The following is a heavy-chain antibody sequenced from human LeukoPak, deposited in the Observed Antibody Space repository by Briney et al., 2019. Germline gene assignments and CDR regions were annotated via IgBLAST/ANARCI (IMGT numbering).Heavy chain of an antibody. J-gene: IGHJ6*03. Sequence: PGGSLRLSCAASGFTFSSYGMHWVRQAPGKGLEWVAVISYDGSNKYYADSVRGRFTTSRDNSKNTLYLQMDSLRAEGTAVYYCAKDAFGEYYYMDVWGKGTTVTVSS. CDR3: AKDAFGEYYYMDV. CDR1: GFTFSSYG. D-gene: IGHD3-10*01. CDR2: ISYDGSNK. V-gene: IGHV3-30*18.